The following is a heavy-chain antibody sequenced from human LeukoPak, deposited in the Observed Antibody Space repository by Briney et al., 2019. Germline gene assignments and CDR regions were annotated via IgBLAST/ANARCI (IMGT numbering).Heavy chain of an antibody. CDR1: GFTFSNYA. CDR3: ARERTGYYIVY. J-gene: IGHJ4*02. Sequence: GGSLRLSCAASGFTFSNYAMHWVRQAPGKGLEWVALISYDGSGKYYSDSVKGRFTISRDGSENTLYLQMNSLGAEDTAIYYCARERTGYYIVYWGQGTLVTVSS. D-gene: IGHD3-3*01. CDR2: ISYDGSGK. V-gene: IGHV3-30*04.